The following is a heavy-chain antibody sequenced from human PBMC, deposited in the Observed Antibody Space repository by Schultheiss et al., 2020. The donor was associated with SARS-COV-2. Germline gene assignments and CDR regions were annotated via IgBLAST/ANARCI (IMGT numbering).Heavy chain of an antibody. CDR2: INHSGST. CDR1: GYSISSGYY. J-gene: IGHJ4*02. D-gene: IGHD6-13*01. Sequence: SETLSLTCAVSGYSISSGYYWGWIRQPPGKGLEWIGEINHSGSTNYNPSLKSRVTISVDTSKNQFSLKLSSVTAADTAVYYCTTRIAAAGPLDYWGQGTLVTVTS. CDR3: TTRIAAAGPLDY. V-gene: IGHV4-38-2*01.